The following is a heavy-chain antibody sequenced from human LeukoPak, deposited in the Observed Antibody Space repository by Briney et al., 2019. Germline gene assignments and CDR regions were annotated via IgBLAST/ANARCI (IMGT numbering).Heavy chain of an antibody. D-gene: IGHD7-27*01. CDR3: AKETGGFDY. J-gene: IGHJ4*02. V-gene: IGHV3-23*01. Sequence: PGGSLRHSCAVSGFTFISHAMIWVRQAPGEGLEWVSTISGSGGNTFYADSVKGRFTISRDNSKNTLYLQMNSLRAEDTAIYYCAKETGGFDYWGQGTLVTVSS. CDR1: GFTFISHA. CDR2: ISGSGGNT.